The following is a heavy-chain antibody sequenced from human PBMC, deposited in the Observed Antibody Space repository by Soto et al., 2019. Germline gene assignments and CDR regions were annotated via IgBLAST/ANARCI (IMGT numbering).Heavy chain of an antibody. CDR3: AREPRNRIAGSTTSEDY. J-gene: IGHJ4*02. CDR2: LYSGGST. D-gene: IGHD1-7*01. CDR1: GFTVSSNS. Sequence: EVQLVESGGGLVQPGGSLRLSCAASGFTVSSNSMSWVRQAPGKGLECVSVLYSGGSTYYADSVKGRFTISRDSSKNTLYLHMNSLRAEDTAVYYCAREPRNRIAGSTTSEDYWGQGTLVTVSS. V-gene: IGHV3-66*01.